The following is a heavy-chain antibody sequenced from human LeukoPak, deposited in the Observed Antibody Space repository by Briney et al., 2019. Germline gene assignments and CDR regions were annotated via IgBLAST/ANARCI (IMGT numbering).Heavy chain of an antibody. D-gene: IGHD6-13*01. CDR2: ISNSGSFT. CDR3: ARAAAGRAYYHYGMDV. CDR1: GFTFSDYY. Sequence: PGGSLRLSCAASGFTFSDYYMSWIRQAPGKGLEWVSYISNSGSFTYYADSVKGRFTISRDNAKNSLYLQMNSLRAEDTAVYYCARAAAGRAYYHYGMDVWGQGTTVTVSS. V-gene: IGHV3-11*01. J-gene: IGHJ6*02.